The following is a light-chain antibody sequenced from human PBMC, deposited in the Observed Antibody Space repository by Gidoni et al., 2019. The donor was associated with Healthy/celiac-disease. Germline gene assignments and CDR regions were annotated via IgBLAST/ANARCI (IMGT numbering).Light chain of an antibody. V-gene: IGKV3-11*01. Sequence: EIVLTPSPATLSLSPGDRATLSCRASQSVSSYLAWYQQNPGQAPRLLIYDASNRATGIPARFSGSGSGTDFTLTISSLEPEDFAVYYCQQRSNWPPGLTFGGGTKVEIK. J-gene: IGKJ4*01. CDR1: QSVSSY. CDR2: DAS. CDR3: QQRSNWPPGLT.